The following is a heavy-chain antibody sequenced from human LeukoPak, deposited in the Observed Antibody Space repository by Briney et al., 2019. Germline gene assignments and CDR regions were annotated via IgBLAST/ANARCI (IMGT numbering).Heavy chain of an antibody. CDR1: GGSISSYY. J-gene: IGHJ5*02. CDR2: IYYSGST. V-gene: IGHV4-59*08. CDR3: ARHETCAGGPCSTGRWFDP. D-gene: IGHD2-15*01. Sequence: AETLSLTCTVSGGSISSYYWSWIRQPPGKGLERIGYIYYSGSTNYNPSLKSRVTISVDTSKNQFSLKLTSVTAADTAVYYCARHETCAGGPCSTGRWFDPWGQGTLVTVSS.